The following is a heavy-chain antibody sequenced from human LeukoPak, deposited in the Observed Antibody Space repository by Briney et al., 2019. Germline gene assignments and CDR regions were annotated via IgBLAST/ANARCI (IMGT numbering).Heavy chain of an antibody. D-gene: IGHD3-22*01. J-gene: IGHJ4*02. CDR2: INHSGST. CDR1: GGSFSGYY. Sequence: PSETLSLTCAVYGGSFSGYYWSWIRQPPGKGLEWIGEINHSGSTNYNPSLKSRVTISVDTSKNQFSLKLSSVTAADTAVYYCARGRATITMIVVVTQRGYYFDYWGQGTLVTVSS. CDR3: ARGRATITMIVVVTQRGYYFDY. V-gene: IGHV4-34*01.